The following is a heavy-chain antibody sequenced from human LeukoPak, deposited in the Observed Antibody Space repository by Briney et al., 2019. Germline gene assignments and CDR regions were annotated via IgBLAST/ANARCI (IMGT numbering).Heavy chain of an antibody. CDR2: VHYSGSA. D-gene: IGHD3-16*01. CDR3: ARDMAQGENWFDP. CDR1: GGAISSNSHY. V-gene: IGHV4-39*07. J-gene: IGHJ5*02. Sequence: SETLSLTCAVAGGAISSNSHYWGWIRQPPGTGLEWIGSVHYSGSAYYNPSLKSRATISVDTSKNQFSLKVTSVTAADTAVYYCARDMAQGENWFDPWGQGTLVTVSS.